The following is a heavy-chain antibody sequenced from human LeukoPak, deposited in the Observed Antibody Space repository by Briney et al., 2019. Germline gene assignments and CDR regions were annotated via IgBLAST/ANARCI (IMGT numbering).Heavy chain of an antibody. D-gene: IGHD3-10*01. CDR2: IIPILGIA. Sequence: GASVKVSCKASGYTFTSYGISWVRQAPGQGLEWMGRIIPILGIANYAQKLQGRVTITADKSTSTAYMELSSLRSEDTAVYYCARGFYYGSGSYSGRGDYFDYWGQGTLVTVSS. CDR3: ARGFYYGSGSYSGRGDYFDY. J-gene: IGHJ4*02. V-gene: IGHV1-69*04. CDR1: GYTFTSYG.